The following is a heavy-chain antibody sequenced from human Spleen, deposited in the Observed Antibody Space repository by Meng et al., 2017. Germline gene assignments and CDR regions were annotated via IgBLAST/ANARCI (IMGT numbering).Heavy chain of an antibody. D-gene: IGHD3-22*01. J-gene: IGHJ4*02. Sequence: ESLKISCAASGFTFSSYAMSWVRQAPGKGLEWIGYIYNSGNTNYNPSLKSRVTLSVDTSKNQFSLSLSSVTAADTAVYYCARGRSDSTGYYSSRSLYYFDFWGQGMLVTVSS. V-gene: IGHV4-59*01. CDR3: ARGRSDSTGYYSSRSLYYFDF. CDR2: IYNSGNT. CDR1: GFTFSSYA.